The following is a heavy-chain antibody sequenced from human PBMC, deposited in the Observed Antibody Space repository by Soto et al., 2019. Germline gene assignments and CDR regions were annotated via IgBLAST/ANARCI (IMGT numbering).Heavy chain of an antibody. CDR1: GFSLSTNGMC. Sequence: SGPTLVNPTQTLTLTCTFSGFSLSTNGMCVSWIRQPPGKTLEWLALVDWDDDKFYSISLRTRLTISRDTSKNQVVLTMTDMDPVDAATYYCARTPLTTGWSVDYWGQGTLVTVSS. CDR2: VDWDDDK. D-gene: IGHD6-19*01. V-gene: IGHV2-70*01. CDR3: ARTPLTTGWSVDY. J-gene: IGHJ4*02.